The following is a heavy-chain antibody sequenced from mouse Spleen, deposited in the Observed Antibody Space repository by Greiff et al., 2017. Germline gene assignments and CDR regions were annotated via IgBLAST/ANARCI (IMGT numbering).Heavy chain of an antibody. D-gene: IGHD1-1*01. CDR3: TTGSSSYYAMDY. J-gene: IGHJ4*01. CDR1: GYTFTSYY. V-gene: IGHV1S81*02. Sequence: QVQLQQSGAELVKPGASVKLSCKASGYTFTSYYMYWVKQRPGQGLEWIGEINPSNGGTNFNEKFKSKATLTVDKSSSTAYMQLSSLTSEDSAVYYCTTGSSSYYAMDYWGQGTSVTVSS. CDR2: INPSNGGT.